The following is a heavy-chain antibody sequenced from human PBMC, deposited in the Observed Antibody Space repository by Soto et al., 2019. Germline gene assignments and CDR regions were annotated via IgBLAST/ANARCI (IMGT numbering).Heavy chain of an antibody. D-gene: IGHD3-16*01. Sequence: EVQLLESGGGLVQPGGSLRLSCAASGFTFSRYAMTWVRQAPGKGLEWVSALTGSGDSIYYADSVKGRFTITRDNSKNTLYLQMNSLRAEDTAVYYCAKDHPGEQPNYYFDFWGQGTLVTVSS. V-gene: IGHV3-23*01. CDR3: AKDHPGEQPNYYFDF. J-gene: IGHJ4*02. CDR2: LTGSGDSI. CDR1: GFTFSRYA.